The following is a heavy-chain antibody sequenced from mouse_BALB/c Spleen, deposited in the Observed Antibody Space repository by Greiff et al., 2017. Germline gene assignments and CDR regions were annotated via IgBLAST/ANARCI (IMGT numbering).Heavy chain of an antibody. J-gene: IGHJ4*01. D-gene: IGHD4-1*01. Sequence: QVQLMQSAAELVMPGSSAMIFCKAAGYAFSSYWMIWVMQRPGQGLEWIGQIFPRDGDTNYNGKFKGKATLTADKSSSTAYMQLSSLTSEDSAVYFCARRDWDGYYYAMDYWGQGTSVTVSS. V-gene: IGHV1-80*01. CDR1: GYAFSSYW. CDR3: ARRDWDGYYYAMDY. CDR2: IFPRDGDT.